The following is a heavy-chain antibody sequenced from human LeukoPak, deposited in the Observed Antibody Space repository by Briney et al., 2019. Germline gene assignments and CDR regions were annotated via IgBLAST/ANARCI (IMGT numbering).Heavy chain of an antibody. D-gene: IGHD3-9*01. CDR1: GGSISGSSYY. V-gene: IGHV4-39*01. CDR2: IYYSGST. Sequence: SETLSLTCTVSGGSISGSSYYWGWIRQPPGKGLEWIGSIYYSGSTYYNPSLKSRVTVSLDTSKNQFSLKLSSVTAADTPVYYCARGSYDVLTGYSTFEEYWGQGTLLTVSS. J-gene: IGHJ4*02. CDR3: ARGSYDVLTGYSTFEEY.